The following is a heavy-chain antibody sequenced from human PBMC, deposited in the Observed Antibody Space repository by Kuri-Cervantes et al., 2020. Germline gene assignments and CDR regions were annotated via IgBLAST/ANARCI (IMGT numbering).Heavy chain of an antibody. V-gene: IGHV3-48*04. Sequence: GGSLRLSCAASGFNFNIYSMNWARQAPGKGLEWVSYISSSSSKIYYADSVKGRFTISRDNAKNSLYLQMNSLRAEDTAVYYCARDLSTVVTPRYYYMDVWGKGTTVTVSS. D-gene: IGHD4-23*01. CDR2: ISSSSSKI. J-gene: IGHJ6*03. CDR1: GFNFNIYS. CDR3: ARDLSTVVTPRYYYMDV.